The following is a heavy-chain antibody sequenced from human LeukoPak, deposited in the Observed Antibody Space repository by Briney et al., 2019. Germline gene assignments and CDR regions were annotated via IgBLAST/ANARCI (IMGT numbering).Heavy chain of an antibody. CDR3: ARDYDFWSGYGYYFDY. V-gene: IGHV3-74*01. Sequence: SGGSLRLSCAASGFTFSSYWMHWVRQAPGKGLVWVSRINSDGSSTSYADSVKGRFTISRDNAKNTLYPQMNSLRAEDTAVYYCARDYDFWSGYGYYFDYWGQGTLVTVSS. CDR1: GFTFSSYW. D-gene: IGHD3-3*01. CDR2: INSDGSST. J-gene: IGHJ4*02.